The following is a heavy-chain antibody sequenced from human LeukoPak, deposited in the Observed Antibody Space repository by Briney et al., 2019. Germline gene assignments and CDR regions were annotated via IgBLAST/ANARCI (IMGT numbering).Heavy chain of an antibody. CDR3: ARDRAPKYQLLLRWLDP. D-gene: IGHD2-2*01. Sequence: GGSLRLSCAASGFTFSSYWMSWVRQAPGKGLEWVANIKQDGSEEYYVDSVKGRFTISRDNAKNSLYLQMNSLRAEDTAVYYCARDRAPKYQLLLRWLDPWGQGTLVTVSS. CDR1: GFTFSSYW. V-gene: IGHV3-7*01. CDR2: IKQDGSEE. J-gene: IGHJ5*02.